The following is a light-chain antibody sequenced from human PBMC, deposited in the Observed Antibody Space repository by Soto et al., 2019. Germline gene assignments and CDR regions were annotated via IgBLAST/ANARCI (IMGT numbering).Light chain of an antibody. V-gene: IGLV1-51*01. Sequence: QSVLTQPPSVSAAPGQKVTISCSGGSSNIGNNYVSWYQHLPGTAPKLLIYDNNKRPSGIPDRFSGSKSGTSATLGITGLQTGDEADYYCAAWDTSLSAEVFGGGTKLTVL. J-gene: IGLJ2*01. CDR2: DNN. CDR3: AAWDTSLSAEV. CDR1: SSNIGNNY.